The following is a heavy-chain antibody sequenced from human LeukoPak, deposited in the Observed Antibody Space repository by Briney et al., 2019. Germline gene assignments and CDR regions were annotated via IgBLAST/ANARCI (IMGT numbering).Heavy chain of an antibody. CDR3: GRDRQARTWTWIQLWSEAFDI. V-gene: IGHV3-21*01. CDR1: GFTFSSYS. Sequence: GGSLRLSCAASGFTFSSYSMNWVRQAPGKGLEWVSSISSSSSYIYYADSVKGRFTISRDNAKNSLYLQMNSLRAEDTAVYYCGRDRQARTWTWIQLWSEAFDIWGQGTMVTVSS. J-gene: IGHJ3*02. CDR2: ISSSSSYI. D-gene: IGHD5-18*01.